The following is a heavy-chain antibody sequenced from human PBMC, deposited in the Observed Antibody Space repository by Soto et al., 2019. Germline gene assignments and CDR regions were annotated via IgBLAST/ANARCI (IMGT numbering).Heavy chain of an antibody. Sequence: SETLSITCTVSGGSISSYYWSWIRQPPGKGLEWIGYIYYSGSTNYNPSLKSRVTISVDTSKNQFSLMLSSVTAADTAVYYCARRGDYGSGSFDYWGQGTLVTVSS. V-gene: IGHV4-59*08. CDR1: GGSISSYY. CDR2: IYYSGST. CDR3: ARRGDYGSGSFDY. D-gene: IGHD3-10*01. J-gene: IGHJ4*02.